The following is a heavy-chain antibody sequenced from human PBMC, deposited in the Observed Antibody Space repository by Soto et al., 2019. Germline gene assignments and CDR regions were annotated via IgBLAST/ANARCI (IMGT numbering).Heavy chain of an antibody. Sequence: PSETLSLTCSVSGGSISSGDYYWSWLRQPPGKGLEWIGYIYYSGSTYYNPSLKSRVTISVDTSKNQFSLKLSSVTAADKAGYYCANFDYGVEDNWFDPWGQGTLVTVSS. CDR3: ANFDYGVEDNWFDP. V-gene: IGHV4-30-4*01. CDR1: GGSISSGDYY. J-gene: IGHJ5*02. CDR2: IYYSGST. D-gene: IGHD4-17*01.